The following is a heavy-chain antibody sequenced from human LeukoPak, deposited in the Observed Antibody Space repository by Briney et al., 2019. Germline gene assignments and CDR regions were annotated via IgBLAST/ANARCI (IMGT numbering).Heavy chain of an antibody. CDR1: DDSFSSHY. J-gene: IGHJ3*02. CDR3: ARDLVTVTKGFDI. D-gene: IGHD4-17*01. Sequence: SETLSLTCAVSDDSFSSHYWTWIRQPPGKGLEWVGYISYIGSTNYNPSLKSRVTISIDTSRNQFSLRLSSVTAADTAVYYCARDLVTVTKGFDIWGQGTMVSVSS. CDR2: ISYIGST. V-gene: IGHV4-59*11.